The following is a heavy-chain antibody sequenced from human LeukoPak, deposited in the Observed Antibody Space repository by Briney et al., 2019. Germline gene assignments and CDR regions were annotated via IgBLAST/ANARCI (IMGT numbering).Heavy chain of an antibody. D-gene: IGHD3-22*01. V-gene: IGHV3-66*01. CDR1: GFTVSSNY. CDR3: ARDRFADSSGSQAEYYYYGMDV. Sequence: GGSLRLSCAASGFTVSSNYMSWVRQAPGKGLEWVSVIYSGGSTYYADSVKGRFTISRDNSKNTLYLQMNSLRAEDTAVYYCARDRFADSSGSQAEYYYYGMDVWGQGTTVTVSS. CDR2: IYSGGST. J-gene: IGHJ6*02.